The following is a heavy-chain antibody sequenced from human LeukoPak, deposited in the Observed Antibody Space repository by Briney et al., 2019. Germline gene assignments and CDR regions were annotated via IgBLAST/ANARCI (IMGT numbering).Heavy chain of an antibody. D-gene: IGHD3-22*01. CDR1: GGSISSYY. V-gene: IGHV4-59*01. Sequence: PSETLSLTCTVSGGSISSYYWSWIRQPPGKGLEWIGYIYYSGGTNYNPSLRGRVTISVDTSKNQFSLKLSSVTAADTAVYYCTRGSIAYYYMDVWGKGTTVTISS. J-gene: IGHJ6*03. CDR2: IYYSGGT. CDR3: TRGSIAYYYMDV.